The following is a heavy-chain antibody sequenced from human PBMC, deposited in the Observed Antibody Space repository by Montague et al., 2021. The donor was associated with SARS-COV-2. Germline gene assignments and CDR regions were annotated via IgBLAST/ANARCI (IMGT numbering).Heavy chain of an antibody. CDR1: GFTFSSYY. Sequence: SLRLSCAASGFTFSSYYMNWVRQAPGKGLEWVSYISSSGSTIYYADSVKGRFTISRDNAKNSLYLQMNSLRAEDTAVYYCARHSSSWSLPLRFDPWGQGTLVTVSS. V-gene: IGHV3-48*03. CDR2: ISSSGSTI. J-gene: IGHJ5*02. D-gene: IGHD6-13*01. CDR3: ARHSSSWSLPLRFDP.